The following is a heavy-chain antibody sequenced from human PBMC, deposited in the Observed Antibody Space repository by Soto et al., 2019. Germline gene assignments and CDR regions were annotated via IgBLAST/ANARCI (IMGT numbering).Heavy chain of an antibody. CDR2: IIPIFGTA. CDR3: ARDASDTAEKFYYYYYGMDV. Sequence: QVQLVQSGAEVKMPGSSVKVSCKASGGTFSSYAISWVRQAPGQGLEWMGGIIPIFGTANYAQKFQGRVTITADESTSTAYMELSSLRSEDTAVYYCARDASDTAEKFYYYYYGMDVWGQGTTVTVSS. J-gene: IGHJ6*02. CDR1: GGTFSSYA. V-gene: IGHV1-69*12. D-gene: IGHD5-18*01.